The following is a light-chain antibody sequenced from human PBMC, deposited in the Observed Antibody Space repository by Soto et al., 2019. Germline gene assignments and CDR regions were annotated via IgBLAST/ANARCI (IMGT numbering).Light chain of an antibody. V-gene: IGLV2-14*01. CDR2: DVS. CDR3: GSYTSSSTLYV. CDR1: SSDVGGYNY. J-gene: IGLJ1*01. Sequence: QSALTQPASVSGSPGQSITISCTGTSSDVGGYNYVSWYQQHPGKAPKLMTYDVSNRPSGVSNRFSGSKSGNTASLTISGLQAEDEADYYCGSYTSSSTLYVFGTGAKVTV.